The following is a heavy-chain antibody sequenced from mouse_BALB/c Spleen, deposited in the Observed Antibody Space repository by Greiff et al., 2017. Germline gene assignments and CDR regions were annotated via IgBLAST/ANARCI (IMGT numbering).Heavy chain of an antibody. CDR1: GFNIKDTY. J-gene: IGHJ3*01. V-gene: IGHV14-3*02. CDR3: ASHAWFAY. Sequence: VQLQQSGAELVKPGASVKLSCTASGFNIKDTYMHWVKQRPEQGLEWIGRIDPANGNTKYDPKFQGKATITADTSSNTAYLQLSSLTSEDTAVYYCASHAWFAYWGQGTLVTVSA. CDR2: IDPANGNT.